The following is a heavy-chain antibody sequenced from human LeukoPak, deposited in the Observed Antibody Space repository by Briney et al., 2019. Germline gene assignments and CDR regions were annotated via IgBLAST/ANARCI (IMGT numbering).Heavy chain of an antibody. CDR1: GGSISSYY. V-gene: IGHV4-4*07. Sequence: SETLSLTCTVSGGSISSYYWSWIRQPAGKGLEWIGRIYTSGSTNYNTSLKSRVTMSVDTSKNQFSLKLSSVTAADTAVYYCARDRPGFGDFWSGHNWFDPWGQGTLVTVSS. CDR2: IYTSGST. J-gene: IGHJ5*02. D-gene: IGHD3-3*01. CDR3: ARDRPGFGDFWSGHNWFDP.